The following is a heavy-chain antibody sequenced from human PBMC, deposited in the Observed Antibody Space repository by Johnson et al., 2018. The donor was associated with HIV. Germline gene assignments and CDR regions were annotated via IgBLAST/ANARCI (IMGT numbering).Heavy chain of an antibody. CDR1: GFIVRITY. CDR2: IRYDGSNK. D-gene: IGHD6-13*01. J-gene: IGHJ3*02. Sequence: QMQLVESGGGLVQPGGSLRLSCAASGFIVRITYMSWVRQAPGKGLEWVTFIRYDGSNKYFAEFVKGRFTISRDNSKNTLYLQMKSLRAEDAAVYYCAKDQWSSSWTNVAFDIWGQGTMVTVSS. V-gene: IGHV3-30*02. CDR3: AKDQWSSSWTNVAFDI.